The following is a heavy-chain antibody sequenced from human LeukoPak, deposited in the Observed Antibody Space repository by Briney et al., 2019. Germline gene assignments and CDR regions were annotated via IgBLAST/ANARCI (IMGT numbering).Heavy chain of an antibody. J-gene: IGHJ4*02. CDR2: IYTSGST. D-gene: IGHD3-22*01. CDR3: AREGVGGTYYYDSSGYYYADYFDY. CDR1: GGSISSYY. V-gene: IGHV4-4*08. Sequence: PSETLSLTCTVSGGSISSYYWSWIRQPPGKGLEWIGRIYTSGSTNYNPSLKSRVTISVDTSKNQFSLKLSSVTAADTAVYYCAREGVGGTYYYDSSGYYYADYFDYWGQGIQVTVSS.